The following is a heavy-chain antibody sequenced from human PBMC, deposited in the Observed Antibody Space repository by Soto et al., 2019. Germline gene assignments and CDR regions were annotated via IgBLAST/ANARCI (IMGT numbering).Heavy chain of an antibody. CDR2: IYHSGST. J-gene: IGHJ4*02. CDR3: ASLGIYGYYYDSSGYPAGPFDY. Sequence: SETLSLTCAASDYSMSSGYYWFWIRHPPGKGLEWIGSIYHSGSTYYNPSLKSRVTISVDTSKNQFSLKLSSVTAADTAVYYCASLGIYGYYYDSSGYPAGPFDYWGQGTLVTVS. V-gene: IGHV4-38-2*01. D-gene: IGHD3-22*01. CDR1: DYSMSSGYY.